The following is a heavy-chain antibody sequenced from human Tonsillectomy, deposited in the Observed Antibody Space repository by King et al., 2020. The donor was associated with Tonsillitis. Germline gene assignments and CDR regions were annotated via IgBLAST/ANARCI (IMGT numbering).Heavy chain of an antibody. D-gene: IGHD3-10*01. CDR3: AKDWARGGSGGPAFWFDP. CDR2: ISWDGGST. Sequence: VQLVESGGVVVQPGGSLRLSCAASGFTFDDYTMHWVRQAPGKGLEWVSLISWDGGSTYYADSVKGRFTISRDNSKNSLYLQMNSLRTEDTALYYCAKDWARGGSGGPAFWFDPWGQGTLVTVSS. CDR1: GFTFDDYT. V-gene: IGHV3-43*01. J-gene: IGHJ5*02.